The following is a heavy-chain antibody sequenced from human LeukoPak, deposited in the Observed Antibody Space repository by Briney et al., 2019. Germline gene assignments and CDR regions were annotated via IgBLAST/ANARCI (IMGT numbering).Heavy chain of an antibody. CDR1: GFTVSSNY. Sequence: GGSLRLSCAASGFTVSSNYMSWVRQAPGKGLEWVSVIYSGGSTYYADSVKGRFTISRDNSKNTLYLQMNSLRAEDTAVYYCARAGRDYLDAFDIWGQGTMVTVSS. D-gene: IGHD3-10*01. J-gene: IGHJ3*02. CDR2: IYSGGST. CDR3: ARAGRDYLDAFDI. V-gene: IGHV3-53*01.